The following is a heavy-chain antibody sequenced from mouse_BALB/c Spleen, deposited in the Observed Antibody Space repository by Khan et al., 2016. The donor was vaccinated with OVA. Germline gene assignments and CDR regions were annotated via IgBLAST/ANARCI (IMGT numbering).Heavy chain of an antibody. CDR1: GYIFTSYW. CDR2: IYPGTDNT. V-gene: IGHV1-76*01. D-gene: IGHD6-1*01. Sequence: QIQLVQSGAELMRPGASVKLSCKTSGYIFTSYWIHWVKQRSGQGLEWIARIYPGTDNTYYNEKFKDKATLTADKSSTTAYMQLSSLKSEDSAVYFCTREEPLYYFDYWGQGTTLTVSS. J-gene: IGHJ2*01. CDR3: TREEPLYYFDY.